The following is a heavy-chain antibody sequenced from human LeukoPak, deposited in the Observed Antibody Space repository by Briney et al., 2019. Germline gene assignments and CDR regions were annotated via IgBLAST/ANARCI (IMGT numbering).Heavy chain of an antibody. V-gene: IGHV3-53*01. CDR1: GFTVSSNY. CDR3: ARAGHCSSTSCSRLYYYYYMDV. CDR2: IYSGGST. Sequence: GGSLRLSCAASGFTVSSNYMSWVRQAPGKGLEWVSVIYSGGSTYYADSVKGRFTISRDNSKNTLYLQMNNLRAEDTAVYYCARAGHCSSTSCSRLYYYYYMDVWGKGTTVTVSS. D-gene: IGHD2-2*01. J-gene: IGHJ6*03.